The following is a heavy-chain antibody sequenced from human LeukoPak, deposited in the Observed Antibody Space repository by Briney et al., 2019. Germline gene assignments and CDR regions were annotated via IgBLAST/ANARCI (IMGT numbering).Heavy chain of an antibody. V-gene: IGHV4-38-2*02. CDR2: LYHSGAT. CDR1: GDSISSGHY. D-gene: IGHD6-19*01. J-gene: IGHJ4*02. Sequence: SETLSLTCTVSGDSISSGHYWGWIRQPPGKGLEWIGSLYHSGATYYNPSLRSRVTTSVDTSKNQFSLKVSSVTAADTAVYSCARITVAGLYFFDYWGQGSLVTVSS. CDR3: ARITVAGLYFFDY.